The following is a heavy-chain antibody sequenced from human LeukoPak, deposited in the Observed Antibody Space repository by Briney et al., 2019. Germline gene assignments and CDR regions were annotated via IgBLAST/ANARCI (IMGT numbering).Heavy chain of an antibody. J-gene: IGHJ4*02. CDR1: GFTFSYYS. D-gene: IGHD4-23*01. V-gene: IGHV3-72*01. CDR3: TRGGLYGGSSAFDY. Sequence: GGSLRLSCAVSGFTFSYYSMNWVRQAPGKGLEWVGRTRNKADSYTTVYAASVNGRFTISRDDSKSSLYLQMNSLKTEDTAVYYCTRGGLYGGSSAFDYWGQGTLVTVSS. CDR2: TRNKADSYTT.